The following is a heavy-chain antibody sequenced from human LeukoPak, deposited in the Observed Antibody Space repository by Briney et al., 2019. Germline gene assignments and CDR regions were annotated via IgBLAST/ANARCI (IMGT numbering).Heavy chain of an antibody. CDR1: GFTFSSYA. CDR3: ATAGGSSGSYPLIY. CDR2: ISGSGGST. Sequence: GGSLRLSCAASGFTFSSYAMSWVRQAPGKGLEWVSAISGSGGSTYYADSVEGRFTISRDNSKNTLYLQMNSLGAEDTAVYYCATAGGSSGSYPLIYWGQGTLVTVSS. D-gene: IGHD6-19*01. J-gene: IGHJ4*02. V-gene: IGHV3-23*01.